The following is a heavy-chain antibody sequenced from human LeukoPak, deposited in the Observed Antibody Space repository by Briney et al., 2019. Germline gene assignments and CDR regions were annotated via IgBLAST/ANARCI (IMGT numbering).Heavy chain of an antibody. CDR1: GGTFSSYA. J-gene: IGHJ6*03. V-gene: IGHV1-69*05. Sequence: SVKVSCKASGGTFSSYAISWVRQAPGQGLEWMGGIIPIFGTANYAQKFQGRVTITTDESTSTAYMELSSLRSEDTAVYYCARGDVVVVAATDYYYYMDVWGKGTAVTVSS. CDR3: ARGDVVVVAATDYYYYMDV. D-gene: IGHD2-15*01. CDR2: IIPIFGTA.